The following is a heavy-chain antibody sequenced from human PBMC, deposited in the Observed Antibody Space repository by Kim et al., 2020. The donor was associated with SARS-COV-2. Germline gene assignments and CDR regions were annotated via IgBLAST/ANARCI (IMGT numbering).Heavy chain of an antibody. Sequence: SETLSLTCAVYGGSFSGYYWSWIRQPPGKGLEWIGEINHSGSTNYNPSLKSRVTISVDTSKNQFSLKLSSVTAADTAVYYCARGRIDYGDYGPSDQGYAFDPWGQGTLVTVSS. V-gene: IGHV4-34*01. CDR1: GGSFSGYY. J-gene: IGHJ5*02. CDR2: INHSGST. CDR3: ARGRIDYGDYGPSDQGYAFDP. D-gene: IGHD4-17*01.